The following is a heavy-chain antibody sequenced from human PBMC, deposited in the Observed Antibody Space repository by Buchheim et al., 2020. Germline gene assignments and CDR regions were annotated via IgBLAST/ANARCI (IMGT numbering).Heavy chain of an antibody. J-gene: IGHJ6*02. CDR1: GGTFSSYA. Sequence: QVQLVQSGAEVKKPGSSVKVSCKASGGTFSSYAISWVRQAPGQGLEWMGRIIHILGIANYAQKFQGRVTLTADKSTSTAYMELSSLRSEDTAVYYCASLVGLMGLYYYYGMDVWGQGTT. CDR2: IIHILGIA. CDR3: ASLVGLMGLYYYYGMDV. V-gene: IGHV1-69*04. D-gene: IGHD3-16*01.